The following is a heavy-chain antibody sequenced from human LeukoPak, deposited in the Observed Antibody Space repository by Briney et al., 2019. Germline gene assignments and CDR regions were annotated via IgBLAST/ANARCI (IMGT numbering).Heavy chain of an antibody. D-gene: IGHD2-8*01. CDR1: GFTFSSYA. Sequence: GGSLRLSCAAPGFTFSSYAMHWVRQAPGKGLEWVSFIRYDGSNKFYADSVKGRFTISRDTSKNTLYLQMNSLRTEDSAMYYCAKAGYCATAGCPDYYYMDVWGRGTTVTVSS. CDR2: IRYDGSNK. J-gene: IGHJ6*03. CDR3: AKAGYCATAGCPDYYYMDV. V-gene: IGHV3-30*02.